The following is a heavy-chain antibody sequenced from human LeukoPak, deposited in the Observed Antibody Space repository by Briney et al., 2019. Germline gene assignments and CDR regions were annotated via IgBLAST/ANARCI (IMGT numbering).Heavy chain of an antibody. D-gene: IGHD1-26*01. CDR1: GGTFSSYA. CDR3: ARGGTLDGGSYDYFDY. J-gene: IGHJ4*02. Sequence: GASVKVSCKASGGTFSSYAISWVRQAPGQGLEWMGWISAYNGNTNYAQKLQGRVTMTTDTSTSTAYMELRSLRSDDTAVYYCARGGTLDGGSYDYFDYWGQGTLVSGSS. V-gene: IGHV1-18*01. CDR2: ISAYNGNT.